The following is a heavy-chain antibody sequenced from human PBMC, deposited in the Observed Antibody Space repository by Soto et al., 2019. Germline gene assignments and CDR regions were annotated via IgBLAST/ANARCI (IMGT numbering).Heavy chain of an antibody. J-gene: IGHJ2*01. CDR3: ARGQCFSSSCSDLNR. V-gene: IGHV4-31*03. CDR1: GCSINSGGSY. D-gene: IGHD2-2*01. CDR2: IYYSGNT. Sequence: QVQLQESGPGLVKPSQTLFLTCTVSGCSINSGGSYWSCIRQSPGEGLVWIGYIYYSGNTYYNPSLKRRVSISRATSKNEFALKLRSVTASDTAIYCRARGQCFSSSCSDLNRWGRGTLVTVSS.